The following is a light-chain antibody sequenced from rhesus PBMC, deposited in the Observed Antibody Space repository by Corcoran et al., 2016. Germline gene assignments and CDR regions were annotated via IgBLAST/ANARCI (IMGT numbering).Light chain of an antibody. J-gene: IGKJ4*01. CDR3: QQYSSSPLT. CDR2: KAS. V-gene: IGKV1-22*01. CDR1: QSISSW. Sequence: DIQMTQSPSSLSASVGDTVTITCRASQSISSWLAWYQQNRGKAPKLQIYKASTLQSGVPSRFSGSGSGTDLTLTISSLQSEDFATNYCQQYSSSPLTFGGGTKVEIK.